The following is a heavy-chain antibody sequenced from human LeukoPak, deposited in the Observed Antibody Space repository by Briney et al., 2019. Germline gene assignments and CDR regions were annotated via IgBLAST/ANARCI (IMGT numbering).Heavy chain of an antibody. Sequence: GGSLRLSCAVSGVTFRNYWMSWVRQAPGKGLEWAANIDKEGNERSYVASVKGRFTISRDNAKNSLYLQMNNLGAEDTAMYYCALYCSSANCHDAFDIWGRGTMVTVSS. CDR1: GVTFRNYW. J-gene: IGHJ3*02. CDR3: ALYCSSANCHDAFDI. D-gene: IGHD2-15*01. CDR2: IDKEGNER. V-gene: IGHV3-7*03.